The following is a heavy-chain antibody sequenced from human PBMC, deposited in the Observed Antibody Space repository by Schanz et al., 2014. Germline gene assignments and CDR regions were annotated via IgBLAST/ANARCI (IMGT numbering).Heavy chain of an antibody. CDR3: ASPSGYSDYGTYFDF. CDR1: GFTFSSYG. J-gene: IGHJ4*02. Sequence: VQLVESGGGVVQPGRSLRLSCAASGFTFSSYGMHWVRQAPGKGLEWLSYIDGKSTTVYYADSVKGRFTISRDNSKNTLYLQMNSLRAEDTAVYYCASPSGYSDYGTYFDFWGQGTLXTVSS. CDR2: IDGKSTTV. D-gene: IGHD5-12*01. V-gene: IGHV3-48*04.